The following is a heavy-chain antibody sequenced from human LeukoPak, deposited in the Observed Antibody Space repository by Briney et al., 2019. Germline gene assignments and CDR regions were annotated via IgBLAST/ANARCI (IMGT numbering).Heavy chain of an antibody. J-gene: IGHJ3*02. CDR2: ISYDGSNK. D-gene: IGHD3-10*01. CDR1: GFTFSSYG. CDR3: ARRFTMVRGVIIDDFAFDI. V-gene: IGHV3-33*05. Sequence: PGGSLRLSCAASGFTFSSYGMHWVRQAPGKGLEWVAVISYDGSNKFCADSVKGRFTISRDNSKNTLYLQMNSLRAEDTAVYYCARRFTMVRGVIIDDFAFDIWGQGTMVTVSS.